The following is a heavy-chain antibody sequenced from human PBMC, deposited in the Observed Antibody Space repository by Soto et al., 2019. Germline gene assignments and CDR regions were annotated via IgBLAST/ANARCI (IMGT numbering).Heavy chain of an antibody. D-gene: IGHD3-3*02. Sequence: PSETLSLTCAVSGGSISSGGYSWSWIRQPPGKGLEWIGYIYHSGSTYYNPSLKSRVTISVDRSKNQFSLKLSSVTAADTAVYYCARGSDRIRVAYWGQGTLVTVSS. CDR3: ARGSDRIRVAY. J-gene: IGHJ4*02. CDR2: IYHSGST. CDR1: GGSISSGGYS. V-gene: IGHV4-30-2*01.